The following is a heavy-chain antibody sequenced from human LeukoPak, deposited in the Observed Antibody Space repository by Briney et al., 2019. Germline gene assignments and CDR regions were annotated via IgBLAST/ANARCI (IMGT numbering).Heavy chain of an antibody. V-gene: IGHV7-4-1*02. CDR2: INANTGNP. CDR1: GYTFRSYA. Sequence: ASVKVSCKASGYTFRSYAMNWVRQDPGQGLEWMGWINANTGNPTYAQGFTGRFVFSLDTSVSTAYLQISGLKAEDTAIYYCARVLRPDAFDIWGQGTMVIVSS. D-gene: IGHD2-15*01. CDR3: ARVLRPDAFDI. J-gene: IGHJ3*02.